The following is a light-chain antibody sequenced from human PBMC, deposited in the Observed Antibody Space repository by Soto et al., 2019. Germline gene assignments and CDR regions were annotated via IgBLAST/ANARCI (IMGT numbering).Light chain of an antibody. Sequence: DIQMTQSPSTLSASVGDRVTITCRASQSISSWLSWYQQKPGKAPKLLIYKASSLESGVPSRFSGSGSGTEFTLTISILQADDFANYYCQQYNSYSSFGGGTKVEIK. J-gene: IGKJ4*01. CDR3: QQYNSYSS. CDR2: KAS. V-gene: IGKV1-5*03. CDR1: QSISSW.